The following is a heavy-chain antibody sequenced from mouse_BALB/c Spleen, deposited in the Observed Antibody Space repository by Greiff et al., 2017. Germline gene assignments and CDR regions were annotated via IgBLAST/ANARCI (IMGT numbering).Heavy chain of an antibody. CDR3: ARHPLRRPLYYVDC. Sequence: DVMLVESGGGLVKPGGSLKLSCAASGFTFSSYAMSWVRQTPEKRLEWVASISSGGSTYYPDRVKGRFTISRDNARNILYLQMSSLRSEDTAMYYCARHPLRRPLYYVDCWGQGTTRTGAS. D-gene: IGHD1-2*01. J-gene: IGHJ2*01. CDR2: ISSGGST. V-gene: IGHV5-6-5*01. CDR1: GFTFSSYA.